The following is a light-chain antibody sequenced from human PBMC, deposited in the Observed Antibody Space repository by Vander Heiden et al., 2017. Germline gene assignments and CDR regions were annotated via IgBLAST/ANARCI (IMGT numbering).Light chain of an antibody. Sequence: SALTQPRSVSGSPGQSVTISCTGTSSDVGGYNYVSWYQQHPGKAPKLMIYDVSKRPSGVPDRFSGSKSGNTASLTISGLQAEDEADYYCCSYAGSCYVFGTGTKVTVL. V-gene: IGLV2-11*01. CDR3: CSYAGSCYV. J-gene: IGLJ1*01. CDR2: DVS. CDR1: SSDVGGYNY.